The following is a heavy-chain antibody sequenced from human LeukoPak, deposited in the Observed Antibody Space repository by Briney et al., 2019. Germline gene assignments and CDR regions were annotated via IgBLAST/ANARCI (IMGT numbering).Heavy chain of an antibody. V-gene: IGHV1-69*13. J-gene: IGHJ4*02. CDR1: GGTFSSYA. D-gene: IGHD5-18*01. CDR2: IIPIFGTA. CDR3: AREYSYGYPFDY. Sequence: SVTVSFKASGGTFSSYAISWVRQAPGQGLEWMGGIIPIFGTANYAQKFQGRVTITADESTSTAYMELSSLRSEDTAVYYCAREYSYGYPFDYWGQGTLVTVSS.